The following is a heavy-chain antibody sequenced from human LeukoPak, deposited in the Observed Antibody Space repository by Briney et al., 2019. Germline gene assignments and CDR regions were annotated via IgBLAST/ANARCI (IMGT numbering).Heavy chain of an antibody. V-gene: IGHV3-15*01. CDR2: IKRKTDGGTT. CDR1: GFTFSNAW. J-gene: IGHJ4*02. Sequence: PGGSLRLSCAASGFTFSNAWMSWVRQAPGKGLEWVGRIKRKTDGGTTDYAAPVKGRFTISRDDSTNTLYLQMNSLKTEDTAVYYCTTEAWMPHDYWGQGTLVTVSS. CDR3: TTEAWMPHDY. D-gene: IGHD1-1*01.